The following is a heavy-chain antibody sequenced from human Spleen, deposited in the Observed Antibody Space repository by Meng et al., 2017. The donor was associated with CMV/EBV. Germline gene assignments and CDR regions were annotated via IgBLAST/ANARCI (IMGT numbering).Heavy chain of an antibody. D-gene: IGHD5/OR15-5a*01. Sequence: LSCAASVFIFSGNWMSWVRQAPGKGLEWVANIKQDGSEKYFVDSVKGRFTISRDNAKNSLYLQMNNLRAEDTAVYYCARDRGSTHDSWGQGTLVTVSS. CDR1: VFIFSGNW. J-gene: IGHJ4*02. CDR2: IKQDGSEK. V-gene: IGHV3-7*01. CDR3: ARDRGSTHDS.